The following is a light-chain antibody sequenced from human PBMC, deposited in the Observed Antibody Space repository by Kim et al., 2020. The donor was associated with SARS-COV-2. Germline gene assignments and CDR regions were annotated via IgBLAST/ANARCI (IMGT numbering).Light chain of an antibody. J-gene: IGKJ2*01. CDR1: QSVSSSY. CDR3: QQYGSSPRT. Sequence: LSPGERASLSCSASQSVSSSYLAWYQQKPAQSPRLLIYGASSRATGIPDRFSGSGSGTDFTLTITRLEPEDFAVYYCQQYGSSPRTFGQGTKLEI. CDR2: GAS. V-gene: IGKV3-20*01.